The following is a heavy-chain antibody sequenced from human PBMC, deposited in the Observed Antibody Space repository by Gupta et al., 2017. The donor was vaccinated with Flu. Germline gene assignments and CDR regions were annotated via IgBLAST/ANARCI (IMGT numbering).Heavy chain of an antibody. Sequence: EVYLLESGGGLIQPGGSLRLSCTASGFTFSSFALNWVRQAPGKGLEWVAGLRGRDDETYYGDSVKGRFTISRDNSNNRLFLQMHSLRVDDTAVYYCAKAAEQTWLRYGMDVWGQGTTVTVS. V-gene: IGHV3-23*01. CDR1: GFTFSSFA. CDR2: LRGRDDET. D-gene: IGHD3-10*01. CDR3: AKAAEQTWLRYGMDV. J-gene: IGHJ6*02.